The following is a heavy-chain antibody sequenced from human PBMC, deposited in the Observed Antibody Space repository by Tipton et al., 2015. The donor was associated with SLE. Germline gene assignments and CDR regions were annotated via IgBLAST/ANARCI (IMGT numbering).Heavy chain of an antibody. V-gene: IGHV4-34*01. D-gene: IGHD6-13*01. Sequence: QLVQSGGGLVQPGGSLRLSCAASGFTFSSYAMSWVRQAPGKGLEWIGEINHSGSTNYNPSLKSRVTISVDTSKNQFSLKLSSVTAADTAVYYCARQSSSRVDPWGQGTLVTVSS. CDR3: ARQSSSRVDP. J-gene: IGHJ5*02. CDR2: INHSGST. CDR1: GFTFSSYA.